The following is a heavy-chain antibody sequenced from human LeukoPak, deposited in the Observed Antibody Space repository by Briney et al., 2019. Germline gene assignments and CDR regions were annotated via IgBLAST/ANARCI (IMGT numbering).Heavy chain of an antibody. CDR3: ARFMGYCSGGSCYENGMDV. CDR1: GFTFSSYG. D-gene: IGHD2-15*01. V-gene: IGHV3-33*01. J-gene: IGHJ6*02. Sequence: PGRSLRLSCAASGFTFSSYGMHWVRQAPGKGLEWVAVIWYDGSNKYYADSVKGRFTISRDNSKNTLYLQMNSLRAEDTAVYYCARFMGYCSGGSCYENGMDVWGQGTTVTVSS. CDR2: IWYDGSNK.